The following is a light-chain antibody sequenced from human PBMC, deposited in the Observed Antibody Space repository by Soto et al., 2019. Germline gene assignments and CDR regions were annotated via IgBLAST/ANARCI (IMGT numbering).Light chain of an antibody. Sequence: EIVLTQYPGTLSLSPGERATLSCRASQTVRTNYLAWFQHKPGQAPRLLIYGASSRATGIPDRFSGSGSGTDVTLTINRLEPEEFAVYFCHQYSDSPLPVGGGTKVEIK. J-gene: IGKJ4*01. CDR3: HQYSDSPLP. V-gene: IGKV3-20*01. CDR2: GAS. CDR1: QTVRTNY.